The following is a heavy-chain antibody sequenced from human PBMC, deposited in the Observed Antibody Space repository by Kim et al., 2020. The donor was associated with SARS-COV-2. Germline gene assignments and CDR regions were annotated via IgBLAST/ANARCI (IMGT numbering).Heavy chain of an antibody. V-gene: IGHV3-30*18. Sequence: GGSLRLSCAASGFTFSSYGMHWVRQAPGKGLEWVAVISYDGSNKYYADSVKGRFTISRDNSKNTLYLQMNSLRAEDTAVYYCAKDLGGPFYRVDYGMDVWGQGTTVTVSS. J-gene: IGHJ6*02. CDR1: GFTFSSYG. CDR2: ISYDGSNK. CDR3: AKDLGGPFYRVDYGMDV. D-gene: IGHD3-16*01.